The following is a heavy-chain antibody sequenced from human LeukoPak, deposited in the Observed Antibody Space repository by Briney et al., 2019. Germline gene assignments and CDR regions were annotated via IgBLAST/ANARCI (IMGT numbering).Heavy chain of an antibody. CDR3: ASPTIAARSDWFDP. V-gene: IGHV3-48*01. CDR2: ISSSSSTI. CDR1: GFTFSSYS. D-gene: IGHD6-6*01. J-gene: IGHJ5*02. Sequence: PGGSLRLSCAASGFTFSSYSMNWVRQAPGKGLEWVSYISSSSSTIYYADSVKGRFTFSRDNAKNSLYLQMNSLRAEDTAVYYCASPTIAARSDWFDPWGQGTLVTVSS.